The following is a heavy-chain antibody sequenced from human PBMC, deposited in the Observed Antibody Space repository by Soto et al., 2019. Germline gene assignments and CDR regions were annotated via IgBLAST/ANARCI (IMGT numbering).Heavy chain of an antibody. Sequence: QTLSLTCAISGDSGSSNHATWDWIRQSPSRGLEWLGRTYYRSKWYYDYALSVKSRITINPDTSNNQLSLQLNSVTPDDTAVYYCVSLIGNSWLASRGQGTLVVVSS. CDR2: TYYRSKWYY. D-gene: IGHD3-16*01. J-gene: IGHJ5*01. V-gene: IGHV6-1*01. CDR1: GDSGSSNHAT. CDR3: VSLIGNSWLAS.